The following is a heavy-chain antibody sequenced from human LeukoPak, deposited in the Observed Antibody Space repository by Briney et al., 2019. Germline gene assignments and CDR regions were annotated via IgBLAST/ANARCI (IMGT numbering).Heavy chain of an antibody. Sequence: SETLSLTCTVSGGSISSSSYYWGWIRQPPGKGLEWIGSIYYSGSTYYNPSLKSRVTISVDTSKNQFSLKLSSVTAADTAVYYCARGLGSWYATMYYFDYWGQGTLVTVSS. V-gene: IGHV4-39*07. CDR1: GGSISSSSYY. CDR3: ARGLGSWYATMYYFDY. J-gene: IGHJ4*02. D-gene: IGHD2-2*01. CDR2: IYYSGST.